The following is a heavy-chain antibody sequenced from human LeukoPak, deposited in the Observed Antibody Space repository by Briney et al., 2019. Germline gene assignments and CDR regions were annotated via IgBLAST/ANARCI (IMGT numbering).Heavy chain of an antibody. V-gene: IGHV4-59*08. CDR3: GRLLAGYNFDY. D-gene: IGHD5-18*01. J-gene: IGHJ4*02. CDR1: GGSISSYY. CDR2: IYNSGFT. Sequence: PSETLSLTCTVSGGSISSYYWSWVRQTPGKGLEWIRYIYNSGFTNYNPSLKSRVTISVDTSKNQFSLKLSSVTAADTAVYYCGRLLAGYNFDYWGQGTLVTVSS.